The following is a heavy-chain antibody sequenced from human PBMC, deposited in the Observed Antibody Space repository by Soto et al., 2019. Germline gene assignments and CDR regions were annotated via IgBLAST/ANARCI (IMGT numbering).Heavy chain of an antibody. CDR3: AKDSNYVAYYYYYMDV. CDR2: ISYDGSNK. CDR1: GFTFSSYG. V-gene: IGHV3-30*18. Sequence: GGSLRLSCSASGFTFSSYGMHWVRQAPGKGLEWVAVISYDGSNKYYADSVKGRFTISRDNSKNTLYLQMNSLRAEDTAVYYCAKDSNYVAYYYYYMDVWGKGTTVTVSS. J-gene: IGHJ6*03. D-gene: IGHD1-7*01.